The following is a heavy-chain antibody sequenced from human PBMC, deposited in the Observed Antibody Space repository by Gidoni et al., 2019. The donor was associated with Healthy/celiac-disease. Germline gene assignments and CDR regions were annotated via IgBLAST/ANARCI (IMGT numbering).Heavy chain of an antibody. V-gene: IGHV4-59*01. CDR2: IYYSGST. Sequence: QVQLQESGPGLVKPSETLSLTCTVSGGSISSYYWSWIRQPPGKGLEWIGYIYYSGSTNYNPSLKSRVTISVDTSKNQFSLKLSSVTAADTAVYYCATTVTTGDYYFDYWGQGTLVTVSS. CDR1: GGSISSYY. CDR3: ATTVTTGDYYFDY. D-gene: IGHD4-17*01. J-gene: IGHJ4*02.